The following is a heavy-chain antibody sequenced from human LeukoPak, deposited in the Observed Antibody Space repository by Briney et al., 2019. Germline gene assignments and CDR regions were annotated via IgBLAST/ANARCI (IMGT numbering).Heavy chain of an antibody. J-gene: IGHJ4*02. CDR3: ARLRGDSSSLY. D-gene: IGHD6-6*01. V-gene: IGHV5-51*01. CDR1: GYSFTNYW. Sequence: GESLKISCEGSGYSFTNYWIGWVRQTPGKGLEWMEIIYPADSDTRYSPSFQGQVTISADRSISTVYLQWSSLKASDTAMYYCARLRGDSSSLYWGQGTLVTVSS. CDR2: IYPADSDT.